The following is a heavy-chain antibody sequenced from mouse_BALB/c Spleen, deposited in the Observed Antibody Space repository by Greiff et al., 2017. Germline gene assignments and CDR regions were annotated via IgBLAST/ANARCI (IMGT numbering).Heavy chain of an antibody. CDR1: GFTFSSFG. CDR2: ISSGSSTI. CDR3: ARAPYGNYEGFAY. D-gene: IGHD2-10*02. Sequence: EVQLVESGGGLVQPGGSRKLSCAASGFTFSSFGMHWVRQAPEKGLEWVAYISSGSSTIYYADTVKGRFTISRDNPKNTLFLQMTSLRSEDTAMYYCARAPYGNYEGFAYWGQGTLVTVSA. V-gene: IGHV5-17*02. J-gene: IGHJ3*01.